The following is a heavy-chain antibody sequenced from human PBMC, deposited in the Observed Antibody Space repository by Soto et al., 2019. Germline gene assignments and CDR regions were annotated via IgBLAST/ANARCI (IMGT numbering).Heavy chain of an antibody. V-gene: IGHV1-18*01. J-gene: IGHJ4*02. Sequence: QVKLVQSGGEVKKPGASVKISCKASGYTFSSYGISWVRKAPGQGLEWMGWISAYNGNTNYAEKFQGRVTMTTATSTSTAYMELRSLRSDDTSIYYCARTLNEWLLGLEWGQGTLGTVSS. CDR1: GYTFSSYG. CDR2: ISAYNGNT. CDR3: ARTLNEWLLGLE. D-gene: IGHD3-3*01.